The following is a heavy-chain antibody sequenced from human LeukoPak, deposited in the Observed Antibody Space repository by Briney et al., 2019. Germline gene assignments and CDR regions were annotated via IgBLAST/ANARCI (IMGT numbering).Heavy chain of an antibody. Sequence: PGGSLRLSCAASGFTFSTYWMHWVRQAPGKGLVWVSRINPDGSTTNYADSVKGRFTISRDNAKNTLYLQMNSLRAGDTAVYYCARLNENGGGWGQGTLVTVSS. CDR2: INPDGSTT. D-gene: IGHD3-16*01. CDR3: ARLNENGGG. V-gene: IGHV3-74*01. J-gene: IGHJ4*02. CDR1: GFTFSTYW.